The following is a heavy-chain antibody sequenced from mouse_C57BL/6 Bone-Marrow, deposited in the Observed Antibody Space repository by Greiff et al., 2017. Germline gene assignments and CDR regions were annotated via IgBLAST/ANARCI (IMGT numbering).Heavy chain of an antibody. CDR3: ARGNWPGAMDY. Sequence: VQLQQSGAELARPGASVKLSCKASGYTFTSYGISWVKQRTGQGLEWIGEIYPRSGNTYYNEKFKGKATLTADKSSSTAYMELRSLTSEDSVVYFCARGNWPGAMDYWGQGTPVTVSS. J-gene: IGHJ4*01. V-gene: IGHV1-81*01. CDR2: IYPRSGNT. CDR1: GYTFTSYG. D-gene: IGHD4-1*02.